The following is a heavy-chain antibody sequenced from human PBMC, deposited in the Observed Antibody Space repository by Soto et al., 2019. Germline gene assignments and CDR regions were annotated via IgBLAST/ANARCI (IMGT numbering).Heavy chain of an antibody. Sequence: EVQLVESGGGLVQPGGSLRLSCVASGIPVSSNYMTWVRQAPGKGLEWVSVLHSGGDTYYANSVKGRFTISRHDSTNTTFLQMHSLTAEDPGVYDCARDGPYSYASRMHVWGDGTTVTVSS. CDR1: GIPVSSNY. V-gene: IGHV3-53*04. J-gene: IGHJ6*04. CDR2: LHSGGDT. CDR3: ARDGPYSYASRMHV. D-gene: IGHD3-10*01.